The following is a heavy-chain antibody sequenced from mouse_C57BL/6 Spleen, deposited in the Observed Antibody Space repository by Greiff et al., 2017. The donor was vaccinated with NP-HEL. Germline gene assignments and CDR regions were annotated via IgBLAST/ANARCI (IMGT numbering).Heavy chain of an antibody. Sequence: EVMLVESGGGLVKPGGSLKLSCAASGFTFSDYGMHWVRQAPEKGLEWVAYISSGSSTIYYADTVQGRFTISRDNAKNTLFLQMTSLRSEDTAMYYCARDGMVTTWYFDVWGTGTTVTVSS. CDR3: ARDGMVTTWYFDV. CDR2: ISSGSSTI. V-gene: IGHV5-17*01. J-gene: IGHJ1*03. D-gene: IGHD2-2*01. CDR1: GFTFSDYG.